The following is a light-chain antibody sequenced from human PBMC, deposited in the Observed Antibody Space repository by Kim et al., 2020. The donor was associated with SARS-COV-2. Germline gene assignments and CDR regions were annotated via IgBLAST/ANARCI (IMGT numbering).Light chain of an antibody. J-gene: IGKJ2*01. CDR2: DAS. V-gene: IGKV1-33*01. CDR3: QQYDNLPYT. Sequence: SESVGDRVTITCQASQDISNYLNWCQQKPGKAPKLLIYDASNLETGVPSRFSGSGSGTDFTFTISSLQPEDVATYYCQQYDNLPYTFGQGTKLEI. CDR1: QDISNY.